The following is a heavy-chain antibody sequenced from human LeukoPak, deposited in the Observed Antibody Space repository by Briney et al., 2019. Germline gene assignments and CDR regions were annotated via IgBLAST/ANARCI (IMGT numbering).Heavy chain of an antibody. CDR3: AKDWSVSYSAFDI. CDR1: GFTFSSYA. D-gene: IGHD1-26*01. V-gene: IGHV3-23*01. J-gene: IGHJ3*02. Sequence: GGSLRLSCAASGFTFSSYAMSWVRQAPGKGLEWVSAISGSGGSTYYADSVKGRFTISRDNSKNTLYLEMNSLRAEDTAVYYCAKDWSVSYSAFDIWGQGTMVTVSS. CDR2: ISGSGGST.